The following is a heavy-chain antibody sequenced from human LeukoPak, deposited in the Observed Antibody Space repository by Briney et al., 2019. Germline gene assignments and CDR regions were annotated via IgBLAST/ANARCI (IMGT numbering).Heavy chain of an antibody. CDR3: ARDYGRYYDILPIRYYFDY. CDR2: IWYDGSNK. CDR1: AFPFSNHG. Sequence: PGGSLRLSCAASAFPFSNHGMHWVRQAPGKGLEWVAVIWYDGSNKYYADSVKGRFTISRDNSKNTLYLQMNSLRAEDTAVYYCARDYGRYYDILPIRYYFDYWGQGTLVTVSS. D-gene: IGHD3-9*01. V-gene: IGHV3-33*01. J-gene: IGHJ4*02.